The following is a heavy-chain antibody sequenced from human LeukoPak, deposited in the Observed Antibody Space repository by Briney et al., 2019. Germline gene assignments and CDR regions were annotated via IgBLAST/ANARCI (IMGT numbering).Heavy chain of an antibody. Sequence: PGGSLRLSCAASGFSFSNWAMSWVRQAPGKGLEWVSGFTRNDETTSYADSVKGRFTISRDNSKNTLYLQMNSLRAEDTAVYYCARGGAGYSSSWGQGTLVTVSS. CDR3: ARGGAGYSSS. D-gene: IGHD6-13*01. CDR2: FTRNDETT. J-gene: IGHJ4*02. CDR1: GFSFSNWA. V-gene: IGHV3-23*01.